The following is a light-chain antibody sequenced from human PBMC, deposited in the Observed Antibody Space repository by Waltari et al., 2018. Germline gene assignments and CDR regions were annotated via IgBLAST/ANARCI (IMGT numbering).Light chain of an antibody. J-gene: IGKJ1*01. CDR2: DAS. V-gene: IGKV3-11*01. CDR1: PRISKF. Sequence: EVVLTQSPATLSLFPGERATLPCRASPRISKFLAWYQQRSGQAPRPLIYDASDGPPGMPTRFSRSGAGTDFTLTISSLEPEDFAVYYSRQRTDWLWTFGQGTKVEIK. CDR3: RQRTDWLWT.